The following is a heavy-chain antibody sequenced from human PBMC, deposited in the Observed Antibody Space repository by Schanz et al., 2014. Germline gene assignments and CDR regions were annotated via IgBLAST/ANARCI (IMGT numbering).Heavy chain of an antibody. D-gene: IGHD6-13*01. Sequence: EVQLLESGGGLVQPGGSLRLSCAASGFTFSSYAMSWVRQAPGKGLEWVSAISGSGGSTYYADSVKGRFTISRDNSKSTLYLQMSSRRAEDTAVYYCAKSQGSSFDSWGQGTLVTVSS. CDR1: GFTFSSYA. J-gene: IGHJ4*02. CDR2: ISGSGGST. CDR3: AKSQGSSFDS. V-gene: IGHV3-23*01.